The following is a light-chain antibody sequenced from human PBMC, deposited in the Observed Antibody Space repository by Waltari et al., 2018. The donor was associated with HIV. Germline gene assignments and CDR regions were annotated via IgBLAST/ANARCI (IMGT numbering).Light chain of an antibody. J-gene: IGLJ2*01. Sequence: SSELTQDPAMSVALGQTVIITCQGDSLRSYYPRWSQQKPGQAPTLVIYAKNRRPSEIPGRFSGSGSGNTASLTITGAQAEDEAVYYCNSRDISGNYVIFGGGTKLTVL. CDR2: AKN. CDR1: SLRSYY. V-gene: IGLV3-19*01. CDR3: NSRDISGNYVI.